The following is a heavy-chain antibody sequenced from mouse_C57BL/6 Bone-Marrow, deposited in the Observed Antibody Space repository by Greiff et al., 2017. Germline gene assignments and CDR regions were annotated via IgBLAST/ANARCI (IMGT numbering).Heavy chain of an antibody. D-gene: IGHD2-2*01. CDR2: IYPSDSET. CDR3: SSDKPYGYDGGGFAY. V-gene: IGHV1-61*01. CDR1: GYTFTSYW. J-gene: IGHJ3*01. Sequence: QVQLQQPGAELVRPGSSVKLSCKASGYTFTSYWMDWVKQRPGQGLEWIGNIYPSDSETHYNQKFKDKATLTVDKSSSTAYMQLSSLTSEDSAVYYCSSDKPYGYDGGGFAYWGQGTLVTVSA.